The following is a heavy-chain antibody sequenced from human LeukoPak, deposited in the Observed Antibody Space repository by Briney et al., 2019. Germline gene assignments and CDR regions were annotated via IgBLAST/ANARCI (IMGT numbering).Heavy chain of an antibody. V-gene: IGHV1-2*02. CDR1: GYTFIGYY. CDR2: ISPNSGGT. Sequence: ASVKVSCKASGYTFIGYYLHWVRQAPGQGLEWMGWISPNSGGTNYARKFQGRVTMTRDTSISTAYMELSRLRSDDTAVYYCARQGPGAFDIWGQGTMVTVSS. CDR3: ARQGPGAFDI. J-gene: IGHJ3*02.